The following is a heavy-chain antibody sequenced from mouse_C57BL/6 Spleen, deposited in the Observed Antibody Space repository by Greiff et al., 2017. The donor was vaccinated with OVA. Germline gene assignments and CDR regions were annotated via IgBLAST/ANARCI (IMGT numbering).Heavy chain of an antibody. D-gene: IGHD1-1*01. J-gene: IGHJ3*01. CDR1: GYAFSSYW. V-gene: IGHV1-80*01. CDR2: IYPGDGDT. CDR3: ARTVITTVVADAY. Sequence: QVQLQQSGAELVKPGASVKISCKASGYAFSSYWMNWVKQRPGKGLEWIGQIYPGDGDTNYTGKFKGKATLTADKSSSTAYMQLSSLTSEDSAVYFCARTVITTVVADAYWGQGTLVTVAA.